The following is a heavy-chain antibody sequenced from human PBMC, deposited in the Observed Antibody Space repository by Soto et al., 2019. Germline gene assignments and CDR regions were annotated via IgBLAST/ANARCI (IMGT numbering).Heavy chain of an antibody. CDR1: GGSISSYY. J-gene: IGHJ4*02. CDR3: ARGDTYFDY. D-gene: IGHD5-18*01. Sequence: SETLSLTCTVSGGSISSYYWSWIRQPPGKGLEWIGYIYYSGSTNYNPSLKSRVTISVDTSKNQFSLKLTSVTAADTAVYYCARGDTYFDYWGRGTLVTVSS. CDR2: IYYSGST. V-gene: IGHV4-59*01.